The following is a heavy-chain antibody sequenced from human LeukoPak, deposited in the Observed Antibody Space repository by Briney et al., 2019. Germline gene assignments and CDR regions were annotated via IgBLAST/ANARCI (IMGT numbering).Heavy chain of an antibody. CDR2: IKEDGSVK. D-gene: IGHD3-10*01. CDR3: AASITMFDY. V-gene: IGHV3-7*02. J-gene: IGHJ4*02. Sequence: QTGGSLRLSCAASGFTFSRYWMSLVRQAPGKGLEWVANIKEDGSVKYYVESVKGRFTISRDNAKNSLYLQMNSLRAEDTAVYYCAASITMFDYWGQGTLVTVSS. CDR1: GFTFSRYW.